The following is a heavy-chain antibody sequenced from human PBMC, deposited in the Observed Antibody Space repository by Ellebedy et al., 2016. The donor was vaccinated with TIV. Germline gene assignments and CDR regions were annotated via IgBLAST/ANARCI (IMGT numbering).Heavy chain of an antibody. CDR1: GFTFRTYG. D-gene: IGHD2-15*01. V-gene: IGHV3-48*02. CDR3: ARDPLGYCSSGGCS. J-gene: IGHJ4*02. CDR2: IDTRSAIT. Sequence: GESLKISXAASGFTFRTYGMNWVRQAPGKGLEWVSYIDTRSAITYYADSVKGRFTVSRDNAQNSLFLQMKSLRDEDTAVYYCARDPLGYCSSGGCSWGQGTLVTVSS.